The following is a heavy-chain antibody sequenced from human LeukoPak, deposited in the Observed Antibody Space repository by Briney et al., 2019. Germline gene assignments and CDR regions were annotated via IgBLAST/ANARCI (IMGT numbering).Heavy chain of an antibody. D-gene: IGHD6-13*01. J-gene: IGHJ4*02. CDR2: INSKANNYAT. V-gene: IGHV3-73*01. CDR3: TTLAAVADY. CDR1: GFTFSGST. Sequence: PGGSLRLSCAASGFTFSGSTMHWVRQASGKGLEWVGRINSKANNYATAYTASLKGRFTISRDDSKNTAYLQMNTLRTEDTAVYYCTTLAAVADYWGQGALVTVSS.